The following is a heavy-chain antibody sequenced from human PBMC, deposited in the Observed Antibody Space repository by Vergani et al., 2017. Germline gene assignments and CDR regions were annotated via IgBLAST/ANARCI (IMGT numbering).Heavy chain of an antibody. CDR2: IYYSGST. D-gene: IGHD5-18*01. V-gene: IGHV4-59*12. J-gene: IGHJ3*02. CDR3: ARRNGGNSYGPSEALDM. CDR1: GGSISSYY. Sequence: QVQLQESGPGLVKPSETLSLTCTVSGGSISSYYWSWIRQPPGKGLEWIGYIYYSGSTNYNPSLKSRVTIAVDTSKNQFSLKRSSVTAADTAVYYGARRNGGNSYGPSEALDMGGQGRMVTVSS.